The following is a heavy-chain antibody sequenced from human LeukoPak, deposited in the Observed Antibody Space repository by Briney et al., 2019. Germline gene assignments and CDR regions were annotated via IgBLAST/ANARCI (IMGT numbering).Heavy chain of an antibody. Sequence: GGSLRLSCAASGFTVSTNYMSWVRQAPGKGLEWVSVIYSGGGTYYADSVKGRFTISRDHSKNQLYLQMNSLRAEDTAMYYCATMAGRRLEQWGQGTLVTVSS. D-gene: IGHD5/OR15-5a*01. CDR3: ATMAGRRLEQ. V-gene: IGHV3-66*01. CDR2: IYSGGGT. J-gene: IGHJ4*02. CDR1: GFTVSTNY.